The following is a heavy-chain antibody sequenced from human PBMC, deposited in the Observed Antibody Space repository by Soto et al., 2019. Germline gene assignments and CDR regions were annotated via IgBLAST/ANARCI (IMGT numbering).Heavy chain of an antibody. J-gene: IGHJ5*02. Sequence: QVQLQESGPGLVKPSETLSLTCTVSGGSICSYYWSWIRQPPGKGLEWIGYIYYSGSTNYNPSLKSRVTISVDTSKNQFSLKLSSVTAADTAVYYCAENKEGWFDPWGQGTLVTVSS. CDR1: GGSICSYY. CDR3: AENKEGWFDP. V-gene: IGHV4-59*08. CDR2: IYYSGST.